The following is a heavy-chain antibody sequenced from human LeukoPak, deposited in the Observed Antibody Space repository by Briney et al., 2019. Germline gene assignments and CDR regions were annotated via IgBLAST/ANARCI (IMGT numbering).Heavy chain of an antibody. V-gene: IGHV3-21*01. D-gene: IGHD3-22*01. CDR1: GFTFSSYS. CDR2: ISSSSSYL. J-gene: IGHJ4*02. CDR3: ARGQLYYDSSGFDY. Sequence: GGSLRLSCAASGFTFSSYSMNWVRQAPGKGLEWVSSISSSSSYLYYVDSVKGRFTISRDDAKNSLYLQMNSLRAEDTAVYYCARGQLYYDSSGFDYWGQGTLVTVSS.